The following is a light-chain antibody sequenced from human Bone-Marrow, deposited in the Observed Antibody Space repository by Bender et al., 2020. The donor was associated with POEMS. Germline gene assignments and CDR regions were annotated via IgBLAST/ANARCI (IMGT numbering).Light chain of an antibody. CDR3: QWWGSNTAV. J-gene: IGLJ2*01. CDR2: QDT. V-gene: IGLV3-1*01. CDR1: KLGEEY. Sequence: SYELTQPPSVSVSPGQTATITCSGEKLGEEYACWYRQEPGQSPVVVIYQDTKHPSGIPERFPGSTSGNMASLTISGTQTMDEDDYYCQWWGSNTAVFGGGTKLTVL.